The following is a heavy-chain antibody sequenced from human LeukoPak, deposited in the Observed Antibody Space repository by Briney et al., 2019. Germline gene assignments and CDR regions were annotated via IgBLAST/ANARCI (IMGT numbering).Heavy chain of an antibody. D-gene: IGHD3-22*01. V-gene: IGHV1-69*04. CDR3: ARDSYSSLVSWHFDL. CDR2: ITPIVGLA. CDR1: GGTFSRYA. Sequence: SVKVSCKASGGTFSRYAINWVRQAPGQGLEWMGRITPIVGLANYAQEFQGRVTITADKSTTTAYMELSGLRSEDTAVYYCARDSYSSLVSWHFDLWGRGTLVAVSS. J-gene: IGHJ2*01.